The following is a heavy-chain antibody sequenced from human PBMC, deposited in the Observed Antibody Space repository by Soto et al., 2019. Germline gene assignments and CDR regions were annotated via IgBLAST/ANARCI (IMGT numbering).Heavy chain of an antibody. CDR3: ARGGYYYENSGQNAYDY. CDR2: IYYGGGT. D-gene: IGHD3-22*01. V-gene: IGHV4-31*03. Sequence: SETLSLTCTVSGGSISSGGYYWSWIRQHPGKGLEWIGYIYYGGGTYYNPSLKSRATISGDTSKNQFSLKLSSVTAADTAVYYCARGGYYYENSGQNAYDYWGQGILVTVPQ. J-gene: IGHJ4*01. CDR1: GGSISSGGYY.